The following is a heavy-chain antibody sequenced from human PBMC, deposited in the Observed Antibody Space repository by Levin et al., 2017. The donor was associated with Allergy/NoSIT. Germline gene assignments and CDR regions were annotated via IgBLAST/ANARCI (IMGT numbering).Heavy chain of an antibody. Sequence: GGSLRLSCGASGFTFSDFYVIWIRQAPGKGLEWVSYISTTGSTIYYADSVKGRFTISRDNAKNSLYLQINSLRAEDTAVHYCSVLFYWGQGTLVTVSS. CDR2: ISTTGSTI. D-gene: IGHD2-15*01. V-gene: IGHV3-11*01. CDR1: GFTFSDFY. J-gene: IGHJ4*02. CDR3: SVLFY.